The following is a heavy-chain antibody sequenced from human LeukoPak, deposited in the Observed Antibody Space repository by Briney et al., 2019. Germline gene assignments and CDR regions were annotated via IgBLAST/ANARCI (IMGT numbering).Heavy chain of an antibody. J-gene: IGHJ4*02. CDR3: ARDSVGIPTDFDF. CDR2: ISGSGGST. V-gene: IGHV3-23*01. D-gene: IGHD1-26*01. CDR1: GFTFSNYG. Sequence: GGSLRLSCAASGFTFSNYGMSWVRQAPGKGLEWVSTISGSGGSTYYADSVRGRFTISRDDSKSTLYLQMDSLRVDDTAVYFCARDSVGIPTDFDFWGQGTLVTVSS.